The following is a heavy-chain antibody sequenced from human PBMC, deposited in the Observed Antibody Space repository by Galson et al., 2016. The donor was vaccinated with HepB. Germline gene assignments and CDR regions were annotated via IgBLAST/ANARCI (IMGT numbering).Heavy chain of an antibody. D-gene: IGHD1-1*01. CDR1: GGTFSSYA. Sequence: SVKVSCKASGGTFSSYAISWVRQAPGQGLEWMGGIIPIFGSEDYAQRSRGRVTITAAKSTNTAYMELSSLRSDDTAIYYCARDQDNMARGHDAFDIWGQGTMVTVSS. CDR2: IIPIFGSE. CDR3: ARDQDNMARGHDAFDI. V-gene: IGHV1-69*06. J-gene: IGHJ3*02.